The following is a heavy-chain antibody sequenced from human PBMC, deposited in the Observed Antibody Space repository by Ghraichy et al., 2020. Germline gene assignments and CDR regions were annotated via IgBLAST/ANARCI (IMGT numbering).Heavy chain of an antibody. CDR2: IIPIFGTA. J-gene: IGHJ4*02. CDR3: ARDQSKHGAFDY. Sequence: SVKVSCKASGGTFSSYAISWVRQAPGQGLEWMGGIIPIFGTANYAQKFQGRVTITADESTSTAYMELSSLRSEDTAVYYCARDQSKHGAFDYWGQGTLVTVSS. CDR1: GGTFSSYA. V-gene: IGHV1-69*13. D-gene: IGHD3-10*01.